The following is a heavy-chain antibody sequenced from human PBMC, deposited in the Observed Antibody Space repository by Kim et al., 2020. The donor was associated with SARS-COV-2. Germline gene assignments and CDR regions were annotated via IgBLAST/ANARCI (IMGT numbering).Heavy chain of an antibody. J-gene: IGHJ5*02. Sequence: TNYNPSLKSRVTISVDTSKTQFSLKLSSMTAADTAVYYCARAGGARWFDPWGQGTLVTVSS. CDR3: ARAGGARWFDP. CDR2: T. V-gene: IGHV4-59*01. D-gene: IGHD3-10*01.